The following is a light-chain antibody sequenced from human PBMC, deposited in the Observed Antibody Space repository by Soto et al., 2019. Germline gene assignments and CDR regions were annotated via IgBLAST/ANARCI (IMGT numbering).Light chain of an antibody. V-gene: IGLV2-14*03. CDR3: SSYGASSTL. J-gene: IGLJ2*01. CDR1: STDIGPYNY. CDR2: DVR. Sequence: QSGLTQPASLSGSPGQSITISCTGTSTDIGPYNYVSWYQQHPGKAPKLMIFDVRYRPSGISDRFSGSKSGNTASLTISGLQPEDEADYYCSSYGASSTLFGGGTKLTVL.